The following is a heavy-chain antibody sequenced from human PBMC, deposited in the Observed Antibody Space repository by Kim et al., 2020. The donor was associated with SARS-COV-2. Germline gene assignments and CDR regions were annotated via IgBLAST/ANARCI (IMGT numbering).Heavy chain of an antibody. CDR1: GGSFSGSY. D-gene: IGHD6-13*01. CDR3: ARRRQVAAAGFDY. Sequence: SETLSLTCDVYGGSFSGSYSGTYWNWIRQLPGKGLEWIGEINHSGSTNYNPSLMSRLTISLDTSKNQLSLNLISVTAADTPVYYCARRRQVAAAGFDYWGQGAPGTVSS. V-gene: IGHV4-34*01. CDR2: INHSGST. J-gene: IGHJ4*02.